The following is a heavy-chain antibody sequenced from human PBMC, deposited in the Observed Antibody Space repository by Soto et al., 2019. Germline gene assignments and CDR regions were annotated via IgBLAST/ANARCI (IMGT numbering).Heavy chain of an antibody. CDR2: ITSSSSYT. V-gene: IGHV3-11*05. D-gene: IGHD3-10*01. CDR1: GFTFSDYY. Sequence: QVQLVESGGGLVKPGGSLRLSCAASGFTFSDYYMSWIRQAPGKGLEGVSYITSSSSYTNYADSVKGRFTISRDNAKNSLYLQMNSLRAEDTAVYYCSRGVRYAFDIWGQGTMVTVSS. CDR3: SRGVRYAFDI. J-gene: IGHJ3*02.